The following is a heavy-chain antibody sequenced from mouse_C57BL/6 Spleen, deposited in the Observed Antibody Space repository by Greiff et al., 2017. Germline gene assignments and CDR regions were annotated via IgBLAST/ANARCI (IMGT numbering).Heavy chain of an antibody. CDR3: ARDHGKALFAY. Sequence: VQLHQSGAELVRPGTSVKVSCKASGYAFTNYLIEWVKQRPGQGLEWIGVINPGSGGTNYNEKFKGKATLTADKSSSTAYMQLSSLSSEDSAVYFCARDHGKALFAYWGQGTLVTVSA. CDR2: INPGSGGT. V-gene: IGHV1-54*01. D-gene: IGHD2-1*01. J-gene: IGHJ3*01. CDR1: GYAFTNYL.